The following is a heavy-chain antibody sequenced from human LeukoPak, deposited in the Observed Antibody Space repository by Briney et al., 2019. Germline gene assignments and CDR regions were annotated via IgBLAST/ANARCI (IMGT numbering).Heavy chain of an antibody. CDR1: GYSISSGYY. J-gene: IGHJ4*02. CDR3: ARMTTGHDF. CDR2: VNHSGYT. V-gene: IGHV4-38-2*01. D-gene: IGHD4-17*01. Sequence: SETLSLTCAVSGYSISSGYYWGWIRQPPGKGLEWIGEVNHSGYTNDNPSLKSRVTISVDTSKNQFSLRLRSVTAADTAVYFCARMTTGHDFWGQGTLVTVSS.